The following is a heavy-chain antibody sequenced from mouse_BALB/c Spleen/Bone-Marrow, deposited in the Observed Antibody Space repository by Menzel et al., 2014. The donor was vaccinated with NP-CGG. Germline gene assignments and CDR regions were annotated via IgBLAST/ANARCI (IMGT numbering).Heavy chain of an antibody. D-gene: IGHD5-1-1*01. CDR1: GFSLYSYD. V-gene: IGHV5-6-5*01. CDR3: GRGLFYPGSNTLNL. CDR2: ISSGGKA. J-gene: IGHJ3*02. Sequence: LEESGGRLVTPGTPLTLTCTASGFSLYSYDMSWVRQAPGKGLEWIGAISSGGKADYATWTKGRFTISRTSTTVELKMTSPTTEDSATYFCGRGLFYPGSNTLNLWGQGTLVTVS.